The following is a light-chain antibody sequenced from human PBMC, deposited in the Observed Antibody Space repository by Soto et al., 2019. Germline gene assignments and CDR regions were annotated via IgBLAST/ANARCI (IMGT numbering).Light chain of an antibody. Sequence: EIVMTQSAAILSVSPGERATLSCRASQSVSSNLAWYQQKPGQAPRLLIYGVSTRATGIPARFSGSGSGTEFTLTISSLQSEDFAVYYCQQYNNWPITFGQGTRLEIK. CDR1: QSVSSN. J-gene: IGKJ5*01. CDR3: QQYNNWPIT. CDR2: GVS. V-gene: IGKV3-15*01.